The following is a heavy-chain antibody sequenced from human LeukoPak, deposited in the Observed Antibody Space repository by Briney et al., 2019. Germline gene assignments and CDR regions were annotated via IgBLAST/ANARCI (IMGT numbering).Heavy chain of an antibody. Sequence: PSETLSLTCTVSGGSISSSSYYWGWIRQPPGKGLEWIGSIYYSGSTYYNPSLKSRVTISVDTSKNQFSLKLSSVTAADTAVYYCARPRSYYYYGMDVWGQGTTVTVSS. V-gene: IGHV4-39*01. D-gene: IGHD6-6*01. J-gene: IGHJ6*02. CDR2: IYYSGST. CDR3: ARPRSYYYYGMDV. CDR1: GGSISSSSYY.